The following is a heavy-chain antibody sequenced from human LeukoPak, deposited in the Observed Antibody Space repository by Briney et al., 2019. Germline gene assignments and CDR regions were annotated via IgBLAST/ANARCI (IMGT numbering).Heavy chain of an antibody. CDR2: IYHGGNT. CDR3: AGDHSDSMDV. D-gene: IGHD2-15*01. V-gene: IGHV4-30-2*01. Sequence: PSQTLSLTCTVSGGSISGGDYYWSWIRQPPGKGLEWIGYIYHGGNTYYNPSLKSRVTISVDRSKNQFSLKLSSVTAADTAVYYCAGDHSDSMDVWGKGTTVTVSS. J-gene: IGHJ6*03. CDR1: GGSISGGDYY.